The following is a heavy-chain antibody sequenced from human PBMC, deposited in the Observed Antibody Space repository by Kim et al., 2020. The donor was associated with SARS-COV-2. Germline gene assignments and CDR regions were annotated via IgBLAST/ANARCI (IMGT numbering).Heavy chain of an antibody. CDR3: ARDRIAMEKKGDAFDI. D-gene: IGHD5-18*01. V-gene: IGHV3-33*05. Sequence: GGSLRLSCAASGFTFSSYGMHWVRQAPGKGLEWVAVISYDGSNKYYADSVKGRFTISRDNSKNKLYLQMNSLRAEDTAVYYCARDRIAMEKKGDAFDIWGQGTMVTVSS. CDR2: ISYDGSNK. CDR1: GFTFSSYG. J-gene: IGHJ3*02.